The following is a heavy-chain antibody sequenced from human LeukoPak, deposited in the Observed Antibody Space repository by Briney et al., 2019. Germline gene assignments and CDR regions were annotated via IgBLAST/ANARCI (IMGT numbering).Heavy chain of an antibody. Sequence: SVKVSCKASGGTFSSYAISWVRQAPGQGLELMGGIIPIFGTANYAQKFQGRGTITADESTRPDYMELRSLRSEDQAVYCCARGGGEDGPQDAFDIWGQGTMVTVSS. D-gene: IGHD3-10*01. J-gene: IGHJ3*02. CDR2: IIPIFGTA. CDR1: GGTFSSYA. V-gene: IGHV1-69*13. CDR3: ARGGGEDGPQDAFDI.